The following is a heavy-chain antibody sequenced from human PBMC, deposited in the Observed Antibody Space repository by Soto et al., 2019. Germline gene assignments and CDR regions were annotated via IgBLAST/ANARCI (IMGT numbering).Heavy chain of an antibody. CDR3: ARQLGIVVINSGSDY. D-gene: IGHD3-22*01. CDR2: ISYDGSNE. V-gene: IGHV3-30-3*01. J-gene: IGHJ4*02. Sequence: WGSLRLSCAASGFTFSSHTMHWVRQAPGKGLEWVAVISYDGSNEYYADSVKRRFTISRDNSKNALYLQMNSLRPEDTAVYYCARQLGIVVINSGSDYWGQGSMVTVSS. CDR1: GFTFSSHT.